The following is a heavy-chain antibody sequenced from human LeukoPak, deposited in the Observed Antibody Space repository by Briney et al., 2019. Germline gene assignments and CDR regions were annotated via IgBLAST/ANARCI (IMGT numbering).Heavy chain of an antibody. CDR2: IYHSGST. CDR1: GYSIRSGYY. D-gene: IGHD5-18*01. J-gene: IGHJ4*02. V-gene: IGHV4-38-2*01. Sequence: SETLSLTCAVSGYSIRSGYYWGWIRQPPGKGLEWIGSIYHSGSTYYNPSLKSRVTISVDTSKNQFSLKLSSVTAADTAVYYCARLYSYGYLDYWGQGTLVTVSS. CDR3: ARLYSYGYLDY.